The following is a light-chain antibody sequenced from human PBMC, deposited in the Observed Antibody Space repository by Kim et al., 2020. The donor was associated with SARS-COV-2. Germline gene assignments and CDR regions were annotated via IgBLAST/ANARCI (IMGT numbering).Light chain of an antibody. Sequence: SSELTQPLSVSVALGQTASITCGGDNIGSKHVHWYQQKAGQAPVLVIYRDSSRPAEIPERFSGSNSGNTATLTVSRAQAGDEADYYCQVWDNNTWVFGAG. CDR2: RDS. CDR3: QVWDNNTWV. CDR1: NIGSKH. V-gene: IGLV3-9*01. J-gene: IGLJ3*02.